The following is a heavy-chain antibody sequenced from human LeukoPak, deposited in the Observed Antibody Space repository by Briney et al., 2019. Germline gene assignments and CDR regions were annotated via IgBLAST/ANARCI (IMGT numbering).Heavy chain of an antibody. V-gene: IGHV3-21*01. J-gene: IGHJ6*01. CDR3: TNLAPMDG. CDR2: ITSSSTYI. CDR1: GFTFSDYT. Sequence: GGSLRLSCAASGFTFSDYTMNWVRQAPGQGLEWVSSITSSSTYIYYSNSVKGRFTISRDNAKNSLYLQMNSLRAEDTAVYYCTNLAPMDGWGKGTTVTVSS. D-gene: IGHD3-3*02.